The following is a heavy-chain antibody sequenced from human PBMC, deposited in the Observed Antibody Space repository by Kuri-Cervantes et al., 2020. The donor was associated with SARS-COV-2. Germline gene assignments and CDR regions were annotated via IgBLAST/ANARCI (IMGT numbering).Heavy chain of an antibody. V-gene: IGHV4-39*07. CDR2: IYYSGST. CDR3: ARTLPRYCSSTSCGRNWFDP. D-gene: IGHD2-2*01. CDR1: DGSISSSSYY. Sequence: ESLKISCTVSDGSISSSSYYWGWIRQPPGKGLEWIGSIYYSGSTYYNPSLKSRVTISVDTSKNQFSLKLSSVTTADTAVYYCARTLPRYCSSTSCGRNWFDPWGQGTLVTVSS. J-gene: IGHJ5*02.